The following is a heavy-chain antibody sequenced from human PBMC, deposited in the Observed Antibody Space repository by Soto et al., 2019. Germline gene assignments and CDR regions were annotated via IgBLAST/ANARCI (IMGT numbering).Heavy chain of an antibody. V-gene: IGHV3-21*03. CDR3: ARDARDCSGGSCHYGMDV. J-gene: IGHJ6*02. CDR2: ISSSSSYI. D-gene: IGHD2-15*01. Sequence: GGSLRLSCAASGFTFSSYSMNWVCQAPGKGLEWVSSISSSSSYIYYADSVKGRFTISRDNAKNSLYLQMNSLRAEDTAVYYCARDARDCSGGSCHYGMDVWGQGTTVTVSS. CDR1: GFTFSSYS.